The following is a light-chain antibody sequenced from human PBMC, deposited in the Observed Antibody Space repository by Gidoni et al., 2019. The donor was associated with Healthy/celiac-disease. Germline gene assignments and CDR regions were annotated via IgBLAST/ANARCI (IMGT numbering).Light chain of an antibody. Sequence: DIQRTQSPSSLSASVGDRVTITCRASQSISSYLNWYQQKPGKAPKLLIYAASSLQSGGPSRFSGSGSGTDFTLTISSLQPEDFATYYCQQSYSTPLTFGGXTKVEIK. J-gene: IGKJ4*01. CDR2: AAS. CDR1: QSISSY. V-gene: IGKV1-39*01. CDR3: QQSYSTPLT.